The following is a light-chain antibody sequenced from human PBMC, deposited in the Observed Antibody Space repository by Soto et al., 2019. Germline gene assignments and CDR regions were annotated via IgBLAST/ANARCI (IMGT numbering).Light chain of an antibody. V-gene: IGKV3-20*01. CDR2: GAS. CDR3: QQYASSMVYT. J-gene: IGKJ2*01. CDR1: QSFSTNY. Sequence: EIVFTQSPGTLSLSPGESATLSCRASQSFSTNYLAWYQHKAGQAPRLLIYGASTRATGIPDRFSGSGSGTDFTLTISRLEPEDFAVYYCQQYASSMVYTFGQGTKLEIK.